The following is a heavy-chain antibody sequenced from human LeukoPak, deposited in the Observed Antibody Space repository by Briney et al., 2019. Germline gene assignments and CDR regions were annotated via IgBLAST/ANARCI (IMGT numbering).Heavy chain of an antibody. CDR1: GYTFTSYG. D-gene: IGHD3-9*01. V-gene: IGHV1-18*01. CDR3: AREKNYDILTGYYSATDY. CDR2: ISAYNGNT. Sequence: ASVKVSCKASGYTFTSYGISWVRQVPGQGLEWMGWISAYNGNTNYAQKLQGRVTMTTDTSTSTAYMELRSLRSDDTAVYYCAREKNYDILTGYYSATDYWGQGTLVTVSS. J-gene: IGHJ4*02.